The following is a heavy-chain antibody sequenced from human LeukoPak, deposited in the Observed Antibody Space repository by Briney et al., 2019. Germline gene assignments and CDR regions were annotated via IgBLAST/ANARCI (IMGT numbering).Heavy chain of an antibody. CDR2: ISYDGSNK. CDR1: GFTFSSYA. V-gene: IGHV3-30-3*01. J-gene: IGHJ4*02. CDR3: ARGGEGYSYGLSDY. D-gene: IGHD5-18*01. Sequence: GGSLRLSCAASGFTFSSYAMHWVRQAPGKGLEWVAVISYDGSNKYYADSAKGRFTISRDNSKNTLYLQMNSLRAEDTAVYYCARGGEGYSYGLSDYWGQGTLVTVSS.